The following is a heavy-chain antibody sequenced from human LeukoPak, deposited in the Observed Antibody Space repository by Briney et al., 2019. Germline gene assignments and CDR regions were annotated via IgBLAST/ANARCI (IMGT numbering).Heavy chain of an antibody. CDR3: VRASGSFDY. D-gene: IGHD3-10*01. V-gene: IGHV3-33*01. CDR1: GFTFSDYG. CDR2: IWSDGSNK. Sequence: GGSLRLSCAASGFTFSDYGIHWVRQAPGKRLERVAVIWSDGSNKYYADSVKGRFTISRDNSKKTLYLQMNSLRVEDTAVYYCVRASGSFDYWGQGTLVTVSS. J-gene: IGHJ4*02.